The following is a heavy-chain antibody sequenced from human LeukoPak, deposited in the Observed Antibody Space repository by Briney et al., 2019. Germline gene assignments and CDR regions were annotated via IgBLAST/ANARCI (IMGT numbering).Heavy chain of an antibody. CDR3: AKDGQQNDAVYYYYYMDV. V-gene: IGHV3-30*02. CDR1: GFTFSSYG. D-gene: IGHD1-1*01. J-gene: IGHJ6*03. CDR2: IRYDGSNK. Sequence: GGSLRLSCAASGFTFSSYGMHWVRQAPGKGLEWVAFIRYDGSNKYYADSVKGRFTISRDNSKNTLYLQMNSLRAEDTAVYYCAKDGQQNDAVYYYYYMDVWGKGTTVTISS.